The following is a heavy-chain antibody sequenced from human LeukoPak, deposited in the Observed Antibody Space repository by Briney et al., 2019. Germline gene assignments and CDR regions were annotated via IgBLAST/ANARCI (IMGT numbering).Heavy chain of an antibody. CDR2: IKSDGST. Sequence: VWSLRLSCAASGFTFSSYWMHWVRQAPGKGLVWVSRIKSDGSTRYADSVKGRFTISRDNAKNTVSLQMNSLRAEDTGVYYCARAPSEIGGYYPEYFRHWGQGTLVTVSP. J-gene: IGHJ1*01. V-gene: IGHV3-74*01. D-gene: IGHD3-22*01. CDR1: GFTFSSYW. CDR3: ARAPSEIGGYYPEYFRH.